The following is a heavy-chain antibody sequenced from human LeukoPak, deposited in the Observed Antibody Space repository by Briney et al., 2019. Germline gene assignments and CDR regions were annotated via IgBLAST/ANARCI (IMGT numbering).Heavy chain of an antibody. Sequence: ASVKVSCKASGGTFSSYAISWVRQAPGQGLEWMGRIIPILGIANYAQKFQGRVTITADKPTSTAYMELSSLRSEDTAVYYCASPPPNYYDSSGYYVYWGQGTLVTVSS. D-gene: IGHD3-22*01. CDR1: GGTFSSYA. V-gene: IGHV1-69*04. CDR2: IIPILGIA. J-gene: IGHJ4*02. CDR3: ASPPPNYYDSSGYYVY.